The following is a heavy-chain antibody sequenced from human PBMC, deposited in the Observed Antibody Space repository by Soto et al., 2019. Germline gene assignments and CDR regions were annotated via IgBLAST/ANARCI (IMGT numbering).Heavy chain of an antibody. D-gene: IGHD6-13*01. CDR3: ARVGAAAEAFDI. V-gene: IGHV3-74*01. CDR1: GFTFSSYW. J-gene: IGHJ3*02. CDR2: INSDGSST. Sequence: GGSLRLSCAASGFTFSSYWMHWVRQAPGKGLVWVSRINSDGSSTSYADSVKGRFTISRDNAKNTLYLQMNSLRAEDTAVYYCARVGAAAEAFDIWGQGTMVTVSS.